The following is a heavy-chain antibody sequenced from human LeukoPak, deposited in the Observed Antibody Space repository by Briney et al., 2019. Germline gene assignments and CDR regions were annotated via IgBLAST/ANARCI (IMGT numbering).Heavy chain of an antibody. CDR2: ISAYNGNT. CDR3: ARFDGSGSYYKYQSYFDY. V-gene: IGHV1-18*04. CDR1: GYTFTSYG. Sequence: GASVKVSCKASGYTFTSYGISWVRQAPGQGLEWMGWISAYNGNTNYAQKLQGRATMTTDTSTSTAYMELRSLRSDDTAVYYCARFDGSGSYYKYQSYFDYWGQGTLVTVSS. D-gene: IGHD3-10*01. J-gene: IGHJ4*02.